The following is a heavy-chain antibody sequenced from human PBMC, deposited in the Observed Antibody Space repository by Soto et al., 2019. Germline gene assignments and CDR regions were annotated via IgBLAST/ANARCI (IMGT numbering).Heavy chain of an antibody. V-gene: IGHV3-30*18. CDR2: ISYDGSNK. Sequence: GGSLRLSCAASGFTFSGYGMHWVRQAPGKGLEWVAVISYDGSNKYYADSVKGRFSISRDNSKNTLYLQMSSLRAEDTAVYYCVKDGSRGWPYYYGMDVWGQGTTVTVSS. CDR3: VKDGSRGWPYYYGMDV. D-gene: IGHD6-19*01. CDR1: GFTFSGYG. J-gene: IGHJ6*02.